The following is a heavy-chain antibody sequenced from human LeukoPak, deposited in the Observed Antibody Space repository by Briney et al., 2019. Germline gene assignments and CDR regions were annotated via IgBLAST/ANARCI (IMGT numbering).Heavy chain of an antibody. J-gene: IGHJ4*02. CDR1: GFTVSSNY. CDR3: ATHPRIAVASYYFDY. V-gene: IGHV3-53*04. D-gene: IGHD6-19*01. CDR2: IYSGGST. Sequence: PGGSLRLSCAASGFTVSSNYMSWVRQAPGKGLVWVSVIYSGGSTYYADAVKGRFTISRHNSKNTLYLQMNSLRAEDTAVYYCATHPRIAVASYYFDYWGQGTLVTVSS.